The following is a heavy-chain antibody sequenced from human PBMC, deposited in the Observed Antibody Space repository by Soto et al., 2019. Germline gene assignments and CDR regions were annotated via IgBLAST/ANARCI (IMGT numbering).Heavy chain of an antibody. V-gene: IGHV1-3*01. Sequence: GASVKVSCKASGYTFTSYAMHWVRQAPGQRLEWMGWINAGNGNTKYSQKFQGRVTITRDTSASTAYMELSSLRSEDTAVYYCARETYYEDSSGYYYSRYFDLWGRGTLGTVSS. J-gene: IGHJ2*01. CDR2: INAGNGNT. CDR3: ARETYYEDSSGYYYSRYFDL. D-gene: IGHD3-22*01. CDR1: GYTFTSYA.